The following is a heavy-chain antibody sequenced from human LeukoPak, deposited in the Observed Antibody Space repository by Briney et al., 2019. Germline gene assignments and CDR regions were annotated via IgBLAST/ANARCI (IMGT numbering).Heavy chain of an antibody. CDR3: ARVGYSSGWAGHYYYGMDV. CDR1: GGSISSYY. D-gene: IGHD6-19*01. V-gene: IGHV4-59*01. J-gene: IGHJ6*02. Sequence: SETLSLTCTVSGGSISSYYWSWIRQPPGKGLEWIGHIYYSGSTNYNPSLKSRVTISVDTSKNQFSLKLSSVTAADTAVYYCARVGYSSGWAGHYYYGMDVWGQGTTVTVSS. CDR2: IYYSGST.